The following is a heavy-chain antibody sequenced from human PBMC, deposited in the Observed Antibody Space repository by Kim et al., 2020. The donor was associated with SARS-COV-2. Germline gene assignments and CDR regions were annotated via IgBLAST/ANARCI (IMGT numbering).Heavy chain of an antibody. CDR2: IWYDGRNK. J-gene: IGHJ6*02. Sequence: GGSLRLSCAASGFAFSTYGMHWVRQAPGKGLEWVAVIWYDGRNKYYADSVKGRFTISRDNSKNTVYLEMNSLRVEDTAVYYCARDRTGYYYGMDLWGQG. CDR3: ARDRTGYYYGMDL. V-gene: IGHV3-33*01. CDR1: GFAFSTYG.